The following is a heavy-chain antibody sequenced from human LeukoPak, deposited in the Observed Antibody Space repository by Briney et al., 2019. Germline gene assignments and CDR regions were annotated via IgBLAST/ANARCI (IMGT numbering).Heavy chain of an antibody. CDR1: GGSISSYY. D-gene: IGHD1-26*01. V-gene: IGHV4-59*01. CDR2: IYYSGST. J-gene: IGHJ4*02. CDR3: AFLTGAIGWTFDY. Sequence: SETLSLTCTVSGGSISSYYWSWIRQPPGKGLEWIGYIYYSGSTNYNPSLKSRVTISVDTSKNQFSLKLSSVTAADTAVYYCAFLTGAIGWTFDYWGQGTLVTVSS.